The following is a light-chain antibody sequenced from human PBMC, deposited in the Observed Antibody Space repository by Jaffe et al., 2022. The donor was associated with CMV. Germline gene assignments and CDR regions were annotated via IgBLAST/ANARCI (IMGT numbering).Light chain of an antibody. J-gene: IGLJ2*01. V-gene: IGLV2-23*02. CDR1: SSDVGSFHL. Sequence: QSALTQPASVSGSPGQSITISCTGTSSDVGSFHLVSWYQQHPGKAPKLMIYEVSKRPSGVSNRFSGSKSGNTASLTISGLQTEDEANYYCCSYAGSSTLLFGGGTKLTVL. CDR3: CSYAGSSTLL. CDR2: EVS.